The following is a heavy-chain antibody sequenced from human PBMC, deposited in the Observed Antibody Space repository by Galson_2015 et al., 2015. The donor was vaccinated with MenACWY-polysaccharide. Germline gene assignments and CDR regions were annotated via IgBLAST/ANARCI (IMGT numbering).Heavy chain of an antibody. Sequence: SLRLSCAASGFTFDDYAMHWVRQAPGKGLEWVSGISWNSGSIGYADSVKGRFTISRDNAKNSLYLQMNSLRAEDTALYYCAKDRAFGGVIVVPLFDYWGQGTLVTVSS. CDR2: ISWNSGSI. CDR3: AKDRAFGGVIVVPLFDY. CDR1: GFTFDDYA. J-gene: IGHJ4*02. V-gene: IGHV3-9*01. D-gene: IGHD3-16*02.